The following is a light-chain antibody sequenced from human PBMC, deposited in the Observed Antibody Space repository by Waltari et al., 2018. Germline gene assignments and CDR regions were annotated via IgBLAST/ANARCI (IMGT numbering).Light chain of an antibody. Sequence: SYELTQPPSVSVSPGQTASITCSGDKLGDKYACWYQQKPGQSPVLVIYQDSKRPSGIPERCSGSNSGNTATLTISGTQAMDEADCYCQAWDSSTSVVFGGGTKLTVL. CDR1: KLGDKY. J-gene: IGLJ2*01. CDR2: QDS. CDR3: QAWDSSTSVV. V-gene: IGLV3-1*01.